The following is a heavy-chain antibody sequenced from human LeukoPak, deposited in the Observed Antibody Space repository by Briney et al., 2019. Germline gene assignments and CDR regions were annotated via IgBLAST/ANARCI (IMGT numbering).Heavy chain of an antibody. J-gene: IGHJ6*03. Sequence: GGSLRLSCGASGFTSSSYWMHWVRQAPGKGLVWVSRINNDGSSTSYADSVQGRFTISRDNAKNTLYLQMNSLRAEDTALYYCARVARGDYYYYYMDVWGKGTTVTVSS. CDR1: GFTSSSYW. D-gene: IGHD3-10*01. CDR3: ARVARGDYYYYYMDV. V-gene: IGHV3-74*01. CDR2: INNDGSST.